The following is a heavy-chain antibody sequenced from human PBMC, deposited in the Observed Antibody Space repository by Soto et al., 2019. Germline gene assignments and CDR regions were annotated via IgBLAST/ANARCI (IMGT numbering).Heavy chain of an antibody. D-gene: IGHD3-9*01. CDR2: FDPEDGET. V-gene: IGHV1-24*01. J-gene: IGHJ6*02. CDR3: ATSPPPRPYDILTGYSPEYYYYYGMDV. CDR1: GYTLTELS. Sequence: GASVKVSCKVSGYTLTELSTHWVRQAPGKGLEWMGGFDPEDGETIYAQKFQGRVTMTEDTSTDTAYMELSSLRSEDTAVYYCATSPPPRPYDILTGYSPEYYYYYGMDVWGQGTTVTVSS.